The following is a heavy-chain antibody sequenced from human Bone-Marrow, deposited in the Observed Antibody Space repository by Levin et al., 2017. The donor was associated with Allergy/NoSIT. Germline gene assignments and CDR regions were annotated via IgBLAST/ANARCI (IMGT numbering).Heavy chain of an antibody. CDR3: TTNIIVVVPATGEKGAGIVY. CDR2: IRNKTASYAT. J-gene: IGHJ4*02. V-gene: IGHV3-73*01. CDR1: GFAFSGSA. Sequence: GGSLRLSCAASGFAFSGSAIHWVRQTSGKRLEWLGRIRNKTASYATTYAASVEGRFAVSRDDSKNTAYLQMNSLTTEDTAVYYCTTNIIVVVPATGEKGAGIVYWGQGTLVTVSS. D-gene: IGHD2-15*01.